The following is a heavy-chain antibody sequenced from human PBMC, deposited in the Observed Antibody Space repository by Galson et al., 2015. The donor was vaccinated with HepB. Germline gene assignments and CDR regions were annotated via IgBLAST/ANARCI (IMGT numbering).Heavy chain of an antibody. D-gene: IGHD3-3*01. CDR1: GFTFSAYN. Sequence: SLRLSCAASGFTFSAYNMHWARQPPGKGLEWVPYINPSGATAYYADSVKGRFTTSRDNAKNSLYLQMNSLRDEDTAVYYCARVRSGYYFEYWGQGALVTVSS. J-gene: IGHJ4*02. V-gene: IGHV3-48*02. CDR3: ARVRSGYYFEY. CDR2: INPSGATA.